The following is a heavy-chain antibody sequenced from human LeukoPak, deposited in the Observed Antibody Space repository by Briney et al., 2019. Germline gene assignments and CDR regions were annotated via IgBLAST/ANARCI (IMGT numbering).Heavy chain of an antibody. CDR2: INTNTGNP. J-gene: IGHJ4*02. CDR3: ARVLGGKLERPLQV. D-gene: IGHD1-1*01. Sequence: ASLKVSCKASGYTFSSNAINWVRQAPGQGLEWMGWINTNTGNPTYAQGFTGRFVFSLDTSVSTAYLQISSLKAEDTAVYYCARVLGGKLERPLQVWGQGTLVTVSS. CDR1: GYTFSSNA. V-gene: IGHV7-4-1*02.